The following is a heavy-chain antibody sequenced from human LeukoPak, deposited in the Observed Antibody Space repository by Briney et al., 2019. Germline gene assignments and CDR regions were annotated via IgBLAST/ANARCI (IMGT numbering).Heavy chain of an antibody. CDR1: GYTFTSYG. CDR3: ARDGSGSYYNYYYMEV. D-gene: IGHD3-10*01. J-gene: IGHJ6*03. CDR2: ISAYNGNT. Sequence: GASVKVSCKASGYTFTSYGISWVRQAPGQGLEWMGWISAYNGNTNYAQKLQGRVTMTTDTSTSTAYVELRSLRSDDTAVYYCARDGSGSYYNYYYMEVWGKRTTVTISS. V-gene: IGHV1-18*01.